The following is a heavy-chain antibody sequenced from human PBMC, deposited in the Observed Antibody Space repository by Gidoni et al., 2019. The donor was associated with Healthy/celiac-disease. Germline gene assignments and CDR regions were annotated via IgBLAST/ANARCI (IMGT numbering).Heavy chain of an antibody. CDR1: GGSLSSSSYY. CDR3: ARTYCSSTSCYFFDY. D-gene: IGHD2-2*01. Sequence: QLQLQESGPGLVKPSEPLSLTCTVPGGSLSSSSYYWGWIRQPPGQGLEWIGSLYYSGSTYYNPSLKSRVTLSVDTSKNQFSLKLSSVTAADTAVYYCARTYCSSTSCYFFDYWGQGTLVTVSS. CDR2: LYYSGST. J-gene: IGHJ4*02. V-gene: IGHV4-39*01.